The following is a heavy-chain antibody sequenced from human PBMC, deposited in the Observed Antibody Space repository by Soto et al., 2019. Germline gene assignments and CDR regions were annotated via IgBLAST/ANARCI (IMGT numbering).Heavy chain of an antibody. CDR1: GFYFGDYA. CDR2: ISWNSGKV. D-gene: IGHD6-13*01. V-gene: IGHV3-9*01. CDR3: AKDSTPGVAAAGSHFDF. J-gene: IGHJ4*02. Sequence: EVQLVESGGGLAQPGRSLRLSCEASGFYFGDYAMHWVRQAPGKGLEWVSGISWNSGKVAYVDSVEGRFTISRDNAKHSLYPQMNSLRPGDTALYYCAKDSTPGVAAAGSHFDFWGQGTLVSVSS.